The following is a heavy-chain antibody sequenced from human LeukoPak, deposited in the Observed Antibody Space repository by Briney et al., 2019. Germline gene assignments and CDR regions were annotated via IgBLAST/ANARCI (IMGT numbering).Heavy chain of an antibody. D-gene: IGHD3-10*01. V-gene: IGHV3-23*01. CDR2: VSASGDST. Sequence: GWSLRLSCAASGFTFSSYAMSWVRQAPGKGLAWISTVSASGDSTSYADSVKGRFTISRDNSKNALYLQVNSLRADDAALYYCAKSHYYGSGSIDYWGQGTLVTVSS. CDR3: AKSHYYGSGSIDY. CDR1: GFTFSSYA. J-gene: IGHJ4*02.